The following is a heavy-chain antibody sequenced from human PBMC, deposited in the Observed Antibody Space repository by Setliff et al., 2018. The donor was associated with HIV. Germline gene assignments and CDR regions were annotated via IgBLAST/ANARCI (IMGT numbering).Heavy chain of an antibody. CDR1: GGSISISSHY. J-gene: IGHJ3*02. CDR2: IYHSGIT. Sequence: SETLSLTCTVSGGSISISSHYWGRIRQPPGKGLEWIGRIYHSGITYYNASLKSRVSISVDTSKNQFSVKLNSVTAADTAVYYCARSISLLRGPLGDVFDIWGQGTMVTVSS. D-gene: IGHD3-10*01. CDR3: ARSISLLRGPLGDVFDI. V-gene: IGHV4-39*01.